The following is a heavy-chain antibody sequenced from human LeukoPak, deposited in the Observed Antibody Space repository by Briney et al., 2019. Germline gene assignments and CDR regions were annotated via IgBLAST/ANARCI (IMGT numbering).Heavy chain of an antibody. CDR2: ISSSSDYI. D-gene: IGHD6-6*01. Sequence: PGGSLRLSCAASGFTSSSYEMNWVRQAPGKGLEWVSSISSSSDYIYYADSVKGRFTISRDNAKNSLYLQMNSLRAEDTAVYYCARDYIAARLNYMDVWGKGTTVTVSS. J-gene: IGHJ6*03. CDR1: GFTSSSYE. CDR3: ARDYIAARLNYMDV. V-gene: IGHV3-21*01.